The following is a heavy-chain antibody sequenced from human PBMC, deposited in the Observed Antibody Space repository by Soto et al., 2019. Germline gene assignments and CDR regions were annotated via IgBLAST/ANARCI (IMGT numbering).Heavy chain of an antibody. CDR1: GFTFSSYG. CDR3: AKMEYSSSWPNYYYYGMDV. CDR2: ISYDGSNK. J-gene: IGHJ6*02. D-gene: IGHD6-13*01. Sequence: QVQLVESGGGVVQPGRSLRLSCAASGFTFSSYGMHWVRQAPGKGLEWVAVISYDGSNKYYADSVKGRFTISRDNSKNTLYLQKNSLRAEDKAVYYCAKMEYSSSWPNYYYYGMDVWGQGTTVTVSS. V-gene: IGHV3-30*18.